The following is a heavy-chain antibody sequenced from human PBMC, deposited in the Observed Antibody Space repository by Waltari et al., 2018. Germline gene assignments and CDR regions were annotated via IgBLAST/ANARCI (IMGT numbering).Heavy chain of an antibody. Sequence: EVQLVESGVGLVKPGGSLSLSCAASVFTFSRYSMNWVRRAPGKGLEWVSAISSSSSYIYYADSVKGRFTISRDNAKNSLYLQMNSLRAEDTAVYYCARDPAVRGVTIDYWGQGTLVTVSS. V-gene: IGHV3-21*01. J-gene: IGHJ4*02. CDR1: VFTFSRYS. CDR3: ARDPAVRGVTIDY. D-gene: IGHD3-10*01. CDR2: ISSSSSYI.